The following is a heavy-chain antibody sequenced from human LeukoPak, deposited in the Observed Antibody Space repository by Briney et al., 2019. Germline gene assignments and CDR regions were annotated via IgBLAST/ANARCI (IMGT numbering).Heavy chain of an antibody. CDR1: GFTFSSYW. CDR3: ARDVATISNWFDP. V-gene: IGHV3-7*01. Sequence: GGSLRLSCAASGFTFSSYWMSWIRQAPGKGLEWVANINQDGSEKYYVDSVKGRFTISRDNAKNSLYLQMNSLRAEDTAVYYCARDVATISNWFDPWGQGTLVTVSS. J-gene: IGHJ5*02. CDR2: INQDGSEK. D-gene: IGHD5-24*01.